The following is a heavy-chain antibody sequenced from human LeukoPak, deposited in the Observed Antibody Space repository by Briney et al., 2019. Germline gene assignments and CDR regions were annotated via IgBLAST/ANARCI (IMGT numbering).Heavy chain of an antibody. J-gene: IGHJ4*02. V-gene: IGHV3-11*03. CDR2: ISSSSSYT. CDR1: GFTCSDYY. CDR3: ASSLVGAGPVDY. D-gene: IGHD1-26*01. Sequence: PGGSLRLSCAASGFTCSDYYMSWIRQAPGKGLEWVSYISSSSSYTNYADSVKGRFTISRDNAKNSLYLQMNSLRAEDTAVYYCASSLVGAGPVDYWGQGTLVTVSS.